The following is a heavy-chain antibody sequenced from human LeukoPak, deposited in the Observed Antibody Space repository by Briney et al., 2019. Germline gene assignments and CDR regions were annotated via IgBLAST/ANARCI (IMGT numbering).Heavy chain of an antibody. CDR2: ISSSSSYI. V-gene: IGHV3-21*01. J-gene: IGHJ4*02. D-gene: IGHD5-24*01. CDR3: ARDGGKEEMATISDY. CDR1: GFTFSSYS. Sequence: GGSLRLSCAASGFTFSSYSMNWVRQAPGKGLEWVSSISSSSSYIYYADSVKGRFTISRDNAKNSLYLQMNSLRAEDTAVYYCARDGGKEEMATISDYWGQGTLVPVSS.